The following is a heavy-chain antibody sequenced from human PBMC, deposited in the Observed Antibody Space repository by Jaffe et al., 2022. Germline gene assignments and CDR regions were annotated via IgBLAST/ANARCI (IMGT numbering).Heavy chain of an antibody. CDR3: VRQEAAPGTTWWFDP. J-gene: IGHJ5*02. V-gene: IGHV4-38-2*01. Sequence: QVQLQESGPGLVKPSETLSLTCAVSAYSINSGYNWGWIRQPPGKGLEWIGSISHSGRIYYNLSLKSRVTLSIDTSNNYFSLRLTSVSATDSAVYYCVRQEAAPGTTWWFDPWGQGTLVTVSS. CDR1: AYSINSGYN. D-gene: IGHD1-1*01. CDR2: ISHSGRI.